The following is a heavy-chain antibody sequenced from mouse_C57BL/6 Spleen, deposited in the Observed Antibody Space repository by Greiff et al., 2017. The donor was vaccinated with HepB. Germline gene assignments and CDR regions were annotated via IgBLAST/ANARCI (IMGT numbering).Heavy chain of an antibody. V-gene: IGHV1-50*01. D-gene: IGHD1-1*01. CDR2: IDPSDSYT. CDR1: GYAFSSSW. CDR3: ARPLYYYGSSYYWYFDV. J-gene: IGHJ1*03. Sequence: VQLVESGPELVKPGASVKISCKASGYAFSSSWMNWVKQRPGQGLEWIGEIDPSDSYTNYNQKFKGKATLTVDTSSSTAYMQLSSLTSEDSAVYYCARPLYYYGSSYYWYFDVWGTGTTVTVSS.